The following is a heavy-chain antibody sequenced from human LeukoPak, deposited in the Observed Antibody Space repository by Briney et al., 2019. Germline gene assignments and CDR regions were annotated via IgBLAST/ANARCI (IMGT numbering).Heavy chain of an antibody. V-gene: IGHV3-23*01. Sequence: GGSLRLSCSASGFTFSSYAMSWVRQAPGKGLEWVSAISGSGGSTYYADSVKGRFTISRDNSKNTLYLQMNSLRAEDTAVYYCAMYSSSRPVDYWGQGTLVTVSS. D-gene: IGHD6-13*01. CDR2: ISGSGGST. CDR1: GFTFSSYA. CDR3: AMYSSSRPVDY. J-gene: IGHJ4*02.